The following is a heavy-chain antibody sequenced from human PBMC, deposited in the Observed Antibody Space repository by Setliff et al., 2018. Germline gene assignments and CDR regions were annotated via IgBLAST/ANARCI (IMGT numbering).Heavy chain of an antibody. CDR3: ARSITYYYHMDL. J-gene: IGHJ6*03. CDR1: GDSITSGSDY. Sequence: PSETLSLTCTVSGDSITSGSDYWNWIRQPAGKGLEWIGRIYSNENTNYNPSLKSRVTMSIDTSKNQLSLKLSSVTAADTAVYYCARSITYYYHMDLWGTGTTVTVSS. V-gene: IGHV4-61*02. D-gene: IGHD3-10*01. CDR2: IYSNENT.